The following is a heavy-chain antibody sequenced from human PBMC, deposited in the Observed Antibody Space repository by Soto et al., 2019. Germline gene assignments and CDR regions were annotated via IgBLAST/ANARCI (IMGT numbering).Heavy chain of an antibody. CDR1: GYFLTALS. D-gene: IGHD1-26*01. Sequence: GASVKVSCKVSGYFLTALSIHWVRQAPGKGLEWMGGFDREDGETIYAQKFQGRVTMTEDTSTDSAYMGLSSLTSEDTAIYYCAHGEGIVKSIVYFDSWGQGTLVTVSS. J-gene: IGHJ4*02. CDR2: FDREDGET. V-gene: IGHV1-24*01. CDR3: AHGEGIVKSIVYFDS.